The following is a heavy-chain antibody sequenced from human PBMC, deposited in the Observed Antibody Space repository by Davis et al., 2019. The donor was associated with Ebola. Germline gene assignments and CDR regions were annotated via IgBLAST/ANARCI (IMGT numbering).Heavy chain of an antibody. J-gene: IGHJ4*02. CDR1: GSTFSSYD. D-gene: IGHD5-12*01. V-gene: IGHV3-23*01. Sequence: PGGPLRPSCAPSGSTFSSYDMSWVRQAPGKGLEWVSAPSGGDDITYHAYSGKGRFTISRDNSNNTLFLQMNSLRVEDTAVYFCAKFDSGLYGQYVDHWGQGTLVTVSS. CDR3: AKFDSGLYGQYVDH. CDR2: PSGGDDIT.